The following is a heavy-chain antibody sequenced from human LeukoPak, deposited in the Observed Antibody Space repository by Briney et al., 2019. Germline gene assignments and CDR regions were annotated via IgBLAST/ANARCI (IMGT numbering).Heavy chain of an antibody. CDR2: IKHDGSEK. CDR3: ARDPTRGYSYGYEDY. D-gene: IGHD5-18*01. J-gene: IGHJ4*02. Sequence: GGSLRLSCAASGFTFSSYWLNWVRQAPGKGLEWVANIKHDGSEKYYVDSVKGRFTISRDNAKNSLYLQMNSLRAEDTAVYYCARDPTRGYSYGYEDYWGQGTLVTVSS. V-gene: IGHV3-7*01. CDR1: GFTFSSYW.